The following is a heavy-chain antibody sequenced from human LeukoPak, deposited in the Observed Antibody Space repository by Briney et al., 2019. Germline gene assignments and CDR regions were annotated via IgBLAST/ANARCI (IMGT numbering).Heavy chain of an antibody. Sequence: GGSQRLSCAASGFTFANYRMNWVRQAPGKGLEWVSYISSSSSTIYYADSVKGRFTISRDNAKNSLYLQMNSLRAEDTAVYYCARGAYYYEDWGQGTLVTVSS. J-gene: IGHJ4*02. CDR2: ISSSSSTI. CDR3: ARGAYYYED. D-gene: IGHD3-22*01. CDR1: GFTFANYR. V-gene: IGHV3-48*01.